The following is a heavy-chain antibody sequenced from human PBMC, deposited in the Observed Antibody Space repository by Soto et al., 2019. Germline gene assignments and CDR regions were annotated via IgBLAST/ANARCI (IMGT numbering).Heavy chain of an antibody. CDR3: ARDFRAEGYYDILTGYYNYYYGMDV. CDR1: GFTFSSYS. CDR2: ISSSSSYI. V-gene: IGHV3-21*01. Sequence: GGSLRLSCAASGFTFSSYSMNWVRQAPGKGLEWVSSISSSSSYIYYADSVKGRFTISRDNAKNSLYLQMNSLRAEDTAAYYCARDFRAEGYYDILTGYYNYYYGMDVWGQGTTVTVSS. D-gene: IGHD3-9*01. J-gene: IGHJ6*02.